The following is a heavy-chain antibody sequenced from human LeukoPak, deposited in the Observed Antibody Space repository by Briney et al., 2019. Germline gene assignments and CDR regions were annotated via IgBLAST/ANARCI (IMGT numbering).Heavy chain of an antibody. J-gene: IGHJ4*02. Sequence: ASVKVSCKPSGYTFSGYYIHWVRQAPGQGLEWMGWINPNSGGTIYAQKFQGRVTMTRDTSINTVYMELSSLRSDDTAVYYCARGPSTGGLDYWGQGTLVTASS. CDR2: INPNSGGT. CDR1: GYTFSGYY. CDR3: ARGPSTGGLDY. D-gene: IGHD2-2*01. V-gene: IGHV1-2*02.